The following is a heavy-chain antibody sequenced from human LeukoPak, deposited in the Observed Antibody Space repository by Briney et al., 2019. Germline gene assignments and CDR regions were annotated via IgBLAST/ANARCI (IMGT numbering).Heavy chain of an antibody. V-gene: IGHV1-24*01. Sequence: ASVKVSCKVSGYTLTELSMHWVRQAPGKGLEWMGGFDPEDGETIYAQKFQGRVTMTEDTSTDTAYMELSSLRSEDTAVYYCAVLEIYSVSPQYYFDYWGQGTLVTVSS. D-gene: IGHD1-26*01. CDR3: AVLEIYSVSPQYYFDY. J-gene: IGHJ4*02. CDR2: FDPEDGET. CDR1: GYTLTELS.